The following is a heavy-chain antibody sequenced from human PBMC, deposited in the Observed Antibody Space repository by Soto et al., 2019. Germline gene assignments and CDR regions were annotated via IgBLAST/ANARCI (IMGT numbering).Heavy chain of an antibody. CDR3: AIDHRPYPLNFEL. CDR2: ITNNGGST. CDR1: GFTFSNYA. J-gene: IGHJ4*02. V-gene: IGHV3-64D*06. Sequence: QPGGSLRLSCSASGFTFSNYAIHWVRHSPGKGLEYVAAITNNGGSTYYADSMKGRFTISRDNSKSTVFLQMSSLRPEDTAIYYCAIDHRPYPLNFELWGRGTLVTVSS.